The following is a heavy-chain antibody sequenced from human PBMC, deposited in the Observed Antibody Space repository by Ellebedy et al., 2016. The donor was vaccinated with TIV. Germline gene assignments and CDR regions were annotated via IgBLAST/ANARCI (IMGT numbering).Heavy chain of an antibody. J-gene: IGHJ4*02. V-gene: IGHV4-4*02. CDR3: ARVPYSSSSGDFDY. CDR2: IYHSGST. CDR1: GGCISSSNW. D-gene: IGHD6-6*01. Sequence: SETLSLTXAVSGGCISSSNWWSWVRQPPGKGLEWIGEIYHSGSTNYNPSLKSRVTISVDKTKNQFSLKLSSVTAADTAVYYCARVPYSSSSGDFDYWGQGTLVTVSS.